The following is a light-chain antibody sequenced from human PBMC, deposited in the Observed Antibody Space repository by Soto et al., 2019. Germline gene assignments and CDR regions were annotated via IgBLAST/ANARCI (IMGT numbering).Light chain of an antibody. Sequence: QSVLTQPPSVSGALGQRVTISCTGITSNIGAGYDVHWYQLLPGRAPKLLIYGNTNRPSGVPDRFSGSKSGNTATLTISGTQAMDEADYYCQAWDSSTVVFGGGTKVTVL. CDR1: TSNIGAGYD. CDR2: GNT. CDR3: QAWDSSTVV. V-gene: IGLV1-40*01. J-gene: IGLJ2*01.